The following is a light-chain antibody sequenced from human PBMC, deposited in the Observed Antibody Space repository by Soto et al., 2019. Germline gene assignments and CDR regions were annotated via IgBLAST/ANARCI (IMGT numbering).Light chain of an antibody. CDR1: SSNIGSNT. Sequence: QCVLTRPPSASGAAGEGVTISCSGSSSNIGSNTVNWYQQLPGTAPKLVIYSNNQRPSGVPDRFSGSKSGTSASLAISGLQSEDEADYYCVAWDDSLNGYVVFGGGTKVTVL. CDR3: VAWDDSLNGYVV. J-gene: IGLJ2*01. V-gene: IGLV1-44*01. CDR2: SNN.